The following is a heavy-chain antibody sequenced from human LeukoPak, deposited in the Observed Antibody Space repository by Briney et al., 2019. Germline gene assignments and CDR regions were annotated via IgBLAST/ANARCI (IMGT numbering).Heavy chain of an antibody. CDR3: ARDTWDRDTSAHFNL. CDR2: ISGYDVSR. J-gene: IGHJ2*01. D-gene: IGHD1-26*01. V-gene: IGHV1-18*01. Sequence: ASVKVSCKASGDRFSNVGISWVRQAPRQALDWMGWISGYDVSRAYAQKFRDRVLLSTDSSANTAYLILTSLTSDDSAIYYCARDTWDRDTSAHFNLWGRGTLVTVSS. CDR1: GDRFSNVG.